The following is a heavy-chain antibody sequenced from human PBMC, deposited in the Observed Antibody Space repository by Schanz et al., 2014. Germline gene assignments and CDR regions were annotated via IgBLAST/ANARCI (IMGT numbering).Heavy chain of an antibody. Sequence: QVQLQESGPGLVKPSQTLSLTCTVSGGSVSSGGDYWSWIRQHPGKGLEWIGFIYYSGSTYYNPSLKSRVTISVDTSKNQFSLNLSSATAADTAVYYCARDRGHGDLPGDIWGQGTMVTGSS. V-gene: IGHV4-31*03. CDR1: GGSVSSGGDY. J-gene: IGHJ3*02. D-gene: IGHD4-17*01. CDR3: ARDRGHGDLPGDI. CDR2: IYYSGST.